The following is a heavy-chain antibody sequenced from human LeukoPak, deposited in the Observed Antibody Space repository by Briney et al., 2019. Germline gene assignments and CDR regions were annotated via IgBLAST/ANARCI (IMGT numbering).Heavy chain of an antibody. CDR3: ARELSSSWYSYYYYGMDV. D-gene: IGHD6-13*01. J-gene: IGHJ6*02. CDR1: GGSISSYY. Sequence: PSETLSLTCTVSGGSISSYYWSWIRQPAGKGLEWIGRIYTSGSTNYNPSLKSRVTMSVDTSKNQFSLKLSSVTAADTAVYYCARELSSSWYSYYYYGMDVWGQGTTVTVSS. CDR2: IYTSGST. V-gene: IGHV4-4*07.